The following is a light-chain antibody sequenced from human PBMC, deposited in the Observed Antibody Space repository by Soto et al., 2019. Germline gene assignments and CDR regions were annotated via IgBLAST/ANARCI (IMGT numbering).Light chain of an antibody. J-gene: IGKJ1*01. V-gene: IGKV3-20*01. CDR2: AAS. CDR3: QHYGSSRT. Sequence: EIVLTQSPGTLSLSPGERATLSCRDSQRVSSSYLAWYKQKPGQAPRILIYAASSRATGIPDRFSGSGSGTDFSLTISRVMPGDCSVDDCQHYGSSRTFGQGANVQIK. CDR1: QRVSSSY.